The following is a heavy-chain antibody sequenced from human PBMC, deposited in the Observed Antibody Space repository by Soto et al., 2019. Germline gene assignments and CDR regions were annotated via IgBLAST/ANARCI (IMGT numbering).Heavy chain of an antibody. CDR2: IYPGDSDT. CDR1: GYNFPDYW. Sequence: PGESLKISCKGLGYNFPDYWIAWVRQMPGKGLGYMEIIYPGDSDTRYSPSFQGQVTISADKSISTAYLQWNSLEASDTAMYYCARHGDDGQTQLPLKCFDPWGQGTPVTVSS. J-gene: IGHJ5*01. V-gene: IGHV5-51*01. CDR3: ARHGDDGQTQLPLKCFDP. D-gene: IGHD2-21*01.